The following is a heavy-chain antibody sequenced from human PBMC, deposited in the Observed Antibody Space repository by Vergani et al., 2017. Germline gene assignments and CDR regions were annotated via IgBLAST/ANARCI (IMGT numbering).Heavy chain of an antibody. D-gene: IGHD4/OR15-4a*01. V-gene: IGHV3-23*01. CDR2: ISARYPST. Sequence: EVQLLQSGGGVIQPGGSVRLSCAASGFTFSACPMTWVRQAPGKGLEWVSAISARYPSTYYADSVKGRFTISRDNSKNMLYLQMNSLRAEDTAVYYCARSRIDSGAANPDYWDQGTLVTVSS. CDR1: GFTFSACP. CDR3: ARSRIDSGAANPDY. J-gene: IGHJ4*02.